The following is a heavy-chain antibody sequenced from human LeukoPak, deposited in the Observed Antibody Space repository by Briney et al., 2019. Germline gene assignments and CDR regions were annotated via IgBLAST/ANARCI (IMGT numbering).Heavy chain of an antibody. J-gene: IGHJ6*02. Sequence: GGSLRLSCAASGFTFSSYGMNWVRQAPGKGLEWVSSISSSSSYIYYADSVKGRFTISRDNAKNSLYLQMNSLRAEDTAVYYCALTSDYYYYGMDVWGQGTTVTVSS. CDR3: ALTSDYYYYGMDV. CDR1: GFTFSSYG. D-gene: IGHD1/OR15-1a*01. CDR2: ISSSSSYI. V-gene: IGHV3-21*01.